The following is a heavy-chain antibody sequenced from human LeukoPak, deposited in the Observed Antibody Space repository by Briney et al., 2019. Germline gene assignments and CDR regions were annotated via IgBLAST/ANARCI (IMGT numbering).Heavy chain of an antibody. Sequence: GGSLRLSCAASGFTFSSYGMHWVRQAPGKGLEXXXVISYDGSNKYYADSVKGRFTISRDNSKNTLYLQMNSLRAEDTAVYYCAKDRGRWLQLYFDYWGQGTLVTVSS. CDR2: ISYDGSNK. J-gene: IGHJ4*02. CDR3: AKDRGRWLQLYFDY. V-gene: IGHV3-30*18. CDR1: GFTFSSYG. D-gene: IGHD5-24*01.